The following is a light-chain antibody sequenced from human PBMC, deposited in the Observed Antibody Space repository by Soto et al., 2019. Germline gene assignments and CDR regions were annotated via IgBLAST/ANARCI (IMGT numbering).Light chain of an antibody. Sequence: DIEMTQSPSTLSATVGDRITITCRASQSIRTWLAWYQQKPGKAPKVLIYDASSLESGVPSRFSGSGSGTEFTLTISSLQPDDFATYYCQQYNSHSVTFGQGTKVDIK. J-gene: IGKJ1*01. CDR2: DAS. CDR1: QSIRTW. V-gene: IGKV1-5*01. CDR3: QQYNSHSVT.